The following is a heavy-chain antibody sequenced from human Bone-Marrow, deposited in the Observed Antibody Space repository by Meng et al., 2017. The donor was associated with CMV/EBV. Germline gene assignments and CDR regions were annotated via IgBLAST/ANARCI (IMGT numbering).Heavy chain of an antibody. D-gene: IGHD1-14*01. V-gene: IGHV3-23*01. CDR2: ISGSGGGT. Sequence: GESLKISCAASGFTFSSYAMSWVRQAPGKGLEWVSGISGSGGGTYYADPVKGRITISSDNSRNTLYLQMNSLRAEDTAIYYFAKLEGMGKVDYWGQGTLVTVSS. CDR3: AKLEGMGKVDY. J-gene: IGHJ4*02. CDR1: GFTFSSYA.